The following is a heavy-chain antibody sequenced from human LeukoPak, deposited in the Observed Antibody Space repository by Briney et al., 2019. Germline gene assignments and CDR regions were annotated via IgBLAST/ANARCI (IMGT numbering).Heavy chain of an antibody. Sequence: SGGSLRLSCAASGFTFSSYSMNWVRQAPGKGLEWVSSISSSSSYIYYADSVRGRFTISRDNAKNSLYLQMSSLRAEDTAVYYCARVGCSGGSCRDAFDIWGQGTMVTVSS. J-gene: IGHJ3*02. CDR3: ARVGCSGGSCRDAFDI. D-gene: IGHD2-15*01. CDR1: GFTFSSYS. CDR2: ISSSSSYI. V-gene: IGHV3-21*01.